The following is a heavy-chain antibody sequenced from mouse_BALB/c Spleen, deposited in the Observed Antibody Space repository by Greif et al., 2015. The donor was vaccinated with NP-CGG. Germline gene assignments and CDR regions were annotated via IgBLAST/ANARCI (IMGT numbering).Heavy chain of an antibody. Sequence: QVQLQQSGAELVRPGASVTLSCKASGYTFTDYEMHWVKQTPVHGLEWIGAIDPETGGTAYNQKFKGKATLTADKSSSTAYMELRSLTSEDSAVYYCTRSYRYVFDYWGQGTTLTVSS. CDR1: GYTFTDYE. CDR3: TRSYRYVFDY. CDR2: IDPETGGT. J-gene: IGHJ2*01. D-gene: IGHD2-14*01. V-gene: IGHV1-15*01.